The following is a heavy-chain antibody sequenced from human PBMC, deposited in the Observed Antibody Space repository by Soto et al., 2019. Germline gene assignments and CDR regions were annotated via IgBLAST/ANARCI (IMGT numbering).Heavy chain of an antibody. V-gene: IGHV1-69*12. CDR2: IIPIFGTT. J-gene: IGHJ4*02. Sequence: QVQLVQSGAEVKKPGSSVKVSCKASGGTFSNYAISWVRQAPGQGLEWMGGIIPIFGTTNYAQRFQGRVTITADDSTSTAYMELSSLRSEDTAVYYCASVSSSWYNGYFDYWGQGTLVTVSS. D-gene: IGHD6-13*01. CDR1: GGTFSNYA. CDR3: ASVSSSWYNGYFDY.